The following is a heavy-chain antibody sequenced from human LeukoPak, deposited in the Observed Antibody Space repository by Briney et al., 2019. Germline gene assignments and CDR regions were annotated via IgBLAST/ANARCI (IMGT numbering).Heavy chain of an antibody. CDR1: GGSISSYY. J-gene: IGHJ6*03. CDR2: IYTSGST. Sequence: PSETLSLTCTVSGGSISSYYRSWIRQPAGKGLEWIGRIYTSGSTNYNPSLKSRVTMSVDTSKNQFSLKLSSVTAADTAVYYCARGPYSGSLTTPEYYYYMDVWGKGTTVTVSS. V-gene: IGHV4-4*07. CDR3: ARGPYSGSLTTPEYYYYMDV. D-gene: IGHD1-26*01.